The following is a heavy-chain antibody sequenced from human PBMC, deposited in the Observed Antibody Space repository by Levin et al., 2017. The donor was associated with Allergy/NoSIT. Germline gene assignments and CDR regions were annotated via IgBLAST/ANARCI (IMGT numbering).Heavy chain of an antibody. CDR1: GYTFTSYG. CDR3: ARDPTAGTLDY. CDR2: ISAYNGNT. J-gene: IGHJ4*02. Sequence: GESLKISCKASGYTFTSYGISWVRQAPGQGLEWMGWISAYNGNTNYAQKLQGRVTMTTDTSTSTAYMELRSLRSDDTAVYYCARDPTAGTLDYWGQGTLVTVSS. V-gene: IGHV1-18*01. D-gene: IGHD6-13*01.